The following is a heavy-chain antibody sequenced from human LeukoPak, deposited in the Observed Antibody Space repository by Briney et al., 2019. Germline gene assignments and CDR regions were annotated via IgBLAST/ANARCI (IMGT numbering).Heavy chain of an antibody. CDR2: ISSSSSYI. V-gene: IGHV3-21*01. Sequence: GGSLRLSCAASGFTFSSYSMNWVRQAPGKGLEWVSSISSSSSYIYYADSVKGRFTISRDNAKNSLYLQMSSLRAEDTAVYYCARERLGYCSGGSCYSGWYRWGQGTLVTVSS. D-gene: IGHD2-15*01. CDR1: GFTFSSYS. J-gene: IGHJ5*02. CDR3: ARERLGYCSGGSCYSGWYR.